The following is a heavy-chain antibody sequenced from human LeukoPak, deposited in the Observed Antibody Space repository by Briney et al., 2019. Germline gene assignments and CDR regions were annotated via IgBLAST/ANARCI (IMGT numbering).Heavy chain of an antibody. CDR1: GLTFRTTW. D-gene: IGHD1-7*01. Sequence: GGSLRLSCVTSGLTFRTTWMHWVRQAPGKGLMWVSRMNGEGTTIDYADSVKGRFTVSRDYAKNTLFLQMNNLRTEDTALYFCATARNFRFEYWGQGSLVIVSA. CDR2: MNGEGTTI. V-gene: IGHV3-74*01. CDR3: ATARNFRFEY. J-gene: IGHJ4*02.